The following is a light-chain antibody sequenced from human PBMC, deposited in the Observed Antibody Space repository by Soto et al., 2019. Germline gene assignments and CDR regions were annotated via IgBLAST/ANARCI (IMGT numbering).Light chain of an antibody. CDR2: DVS. CDR3: SSYTSSSTLA. V-gene: IGLV2-14*01. Sequence: QSALTRPASVSGSPGQSITISCTGTSSDVGGYNYVSWYQQHPGKAPKLMIYDVSNRPSGVSNRFSGSKSGNTASLTISGLQAEDEADYYCSSYTSSSTLAFGTGTKVTVL. J-gene: IGLJ1*01. CDR1: SSDVGGYNY.